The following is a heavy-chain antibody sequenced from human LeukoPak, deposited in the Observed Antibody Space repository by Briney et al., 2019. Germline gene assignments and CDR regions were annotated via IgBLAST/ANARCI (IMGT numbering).Heavy chain of an antibody. CDR2: IYSSGST. CDR3: ARDRNLAFDY. CDR1: GGSISGYY. Sequence: SETLSLTCTVPGGSISGYYWSWIRQPAGKGLDWIGRIYSSGSTNYNPSLTSRVTMSVDTSKNQFSLKLTSVTAADTAVYYCARDRNLAFDYWGQGTLVTVSS. D-gene: IGHD2-15*01. V-gene: IGHV4-4*07. J-gene: IGHJ4*02.